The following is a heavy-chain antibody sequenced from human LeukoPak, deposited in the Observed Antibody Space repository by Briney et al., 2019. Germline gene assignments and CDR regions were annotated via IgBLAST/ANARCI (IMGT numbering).Heavy chain of an antibody. CDR1: GDSVSSNSAA. D-gene: IGHD3-10*01. Sequence: SQTLSLTCAISGDSVSSNSAAWNWIRQPPSRGLEWLGRTYYRSKWYNDCAVSVKSRITINPDTSKNQFSLQLNSVTPEDTAVYYCARAPVPPVRGVYFDYWGQGTLVTVSS. J-gene: IGHJ4*02. CDR3: ARAPVPPVRGVYFDY. V-gene: IGHV6-1*01. CDR2: TYYRSKWYN.